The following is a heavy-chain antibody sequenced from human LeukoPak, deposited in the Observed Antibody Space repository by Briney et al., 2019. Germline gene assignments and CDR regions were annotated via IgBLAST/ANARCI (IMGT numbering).Heavy chain of an antibody. CDR3: AKEQGYTGWLTTGH. V-gene: IGHV3-30*18. CDR1: GFTFSDYG. Sequence: SLRLSCTASGFTFSDYGMHWLRQAPGKGLEWVAVISWNGGEEHYGNSVRGRFTISRDNSKNMVYLQMNSLRVEDTAVYYCAKEQGYTGWLTTGHWGQGALVTVSS. CDR2: ISWNGGEE. D-gene: IGHD6-19*01. J-gene: IGHJ4*02.